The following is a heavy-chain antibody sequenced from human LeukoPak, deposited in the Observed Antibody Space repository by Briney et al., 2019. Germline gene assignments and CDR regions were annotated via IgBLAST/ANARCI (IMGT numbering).Heavy chain of an antibody. D-gene: IGHD6-19*01. Sequence: TGGSLRLSCAASGFTFSSYAMSWVRQAPGKGLEWVSAIGGSGGSTYYADSVKGRFTISRGNSKNTLYLQMNSLRAEDTAVYYCASVIAVAGLFDYWGQGTLVTVSS. CDR3: ASVIAVAGLFDY. CDR1: GFTFSSYA. J-gene: IGHJ4*02. V-gene: IGHV3-23*01. CDR2: IGGSGGST.